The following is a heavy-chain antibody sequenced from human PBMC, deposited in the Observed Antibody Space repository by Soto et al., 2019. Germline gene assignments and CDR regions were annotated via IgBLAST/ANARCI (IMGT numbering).Heavy chain of an antibody. Sequence: LRLSCAASGFTFSSYSMDWVRQAPGKGLEWVSTISSSSYYIYYADSVKGRVTISRDNAKNSLYLQMNSLRAQDTAVYYCAREPRGAATVTSVINWFDPWGQGALVTVSS. CDR2: ISSSSYYI. J-gene: IGHJ5*02. CDR3: AREPRGAATVTSVINWFDP. D-gene: IGHD4-17*01. CDR1: GFTFSSYS. V-gene: IGHV3-21*01.